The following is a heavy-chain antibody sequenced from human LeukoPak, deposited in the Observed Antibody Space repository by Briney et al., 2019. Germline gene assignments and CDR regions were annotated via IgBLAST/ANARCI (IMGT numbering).Heavy chain of an antibody. J-gene: IGHJ4*02. CDR1: GFTFSSYS. CDR2: IKTETESYAT. Sequence: GGSLRLSCAASGFTFSSYSMNWVRQASGKGLEWVARIKTETESYATAYAASVKGRFTVSRDDALNTAYLQMKSLKTEDTAIYYCSRRLATTTGPFLWGQGILVTVSS. CDR3: SRRLATTTGPFL. D-gene: IGHD5-24*01. V-gene: IGHV3-73*01.